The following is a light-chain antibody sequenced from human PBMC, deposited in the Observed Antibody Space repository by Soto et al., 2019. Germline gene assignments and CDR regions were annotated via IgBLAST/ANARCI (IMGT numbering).Light chain of an antibody. J-gene: IGKJ1*01. CDR3: QQYNNWPQT. CDR1: QSVSSN. V-gene: IGKV3-15*01. CDR2: GAS. Sequence: EIVMTQSPATLSVSPGERATLSCRASQSVSSNLAWYQQTPGQAPRLLIYGASTRATGIPARFSGSGSGTEVTLTISSLQSEDFAVYYCQQYNNWPQTFGQGTKVEIK.